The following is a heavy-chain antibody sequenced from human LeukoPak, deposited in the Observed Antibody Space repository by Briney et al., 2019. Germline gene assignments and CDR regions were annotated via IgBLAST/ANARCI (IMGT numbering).Heavy chain of an antibody. J-gene: IGHJ6*02. Sequence: ASVKVSCKASGYTFTSYGISWVRQAPGQGPEWMGWISAYNGNTNYAQKLQGRVTMTTDTSTSTAYMELRSLRSDDTAVYYCASNQLGDYYYYGMDVWGQGTTVTVSS. V-gene: IGHV1-18*01. CDR3: ASNQLGDYYYYGMDV. D-gene: IGHD1-14*01. CDR1: GYTFTSYG. CDR2: ISAYNGNT.